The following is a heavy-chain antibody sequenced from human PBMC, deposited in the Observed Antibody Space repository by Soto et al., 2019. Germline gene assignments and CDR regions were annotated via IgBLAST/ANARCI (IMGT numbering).Heavy chain of an antibody. CDR1: GFSLSTSGVG. V-gene: IGHV2-5*02. D-gene: IGHD2-21*02. CDR2: IYWDDDK. CDR3: AHSRCGGDCLQSCSSHYYYGMDV. Sequence: QITLKESGPTLVKPTQTLTLTCTFSGFSLSTSGVGVGWIRQPPGKALEWLALIYWDDDKRYSPSLKSRLTITKDTSKNQVVLTMTDMDPVDTATYYCAHSRCGGDCLQSCSSHYYYGMDVWGQGTTVTVSS. J-gene: IGHJ6*02.